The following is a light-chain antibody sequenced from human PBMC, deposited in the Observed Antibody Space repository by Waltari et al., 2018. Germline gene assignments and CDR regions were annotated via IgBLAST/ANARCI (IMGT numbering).Light chain of an antibody. CDR2: KAR. CDR1: VLAKKY. J-gene: IGLJ3*02. V-gene: IGLV3-27*01. Sequence: SYELTQPSSVSVSPGQTARITCSGDVLAKKYARWFQQKPGQAPVLVIYKARGRHSGIPERFSGSSSGTTVTLTISGAQVEDEADYYCYSAADNTLGVFGGGTKLTVL. CDR3: YSAADNTLGV.